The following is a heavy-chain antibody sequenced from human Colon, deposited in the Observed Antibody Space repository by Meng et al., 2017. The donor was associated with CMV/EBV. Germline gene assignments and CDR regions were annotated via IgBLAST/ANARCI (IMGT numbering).Heavy chain of an antibody. J-gene: IGHJ4*02. Sequence: TLSLTCTISGDSVSSNSAAWNWIRQSPSRGLEWLGRTYYRSKWYNDYAVSVKSRITINPDTSKNQFSLQLNSVTPEDTAVYYCARDQDGYYGGNSYYFDYWGQGTLVTVSS. CDR3: ARDQDGYYGGNSYYFDY. CDR1: GDSVSSNSAA. CDR2: TYYRSKWYN. V-gene: IGHV6-1*01. D-gene: IGHD4-23*01.